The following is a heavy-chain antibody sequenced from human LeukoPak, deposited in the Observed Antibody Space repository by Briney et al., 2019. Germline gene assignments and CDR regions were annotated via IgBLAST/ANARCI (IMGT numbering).Heavy chain of an antibody. CDR1: GFTFSNAW. CDR2: IKSKYDGGTT. CDR3: STCGYFFDY. J-gene: IGHJ4*02. Sequence: GGSLRLSCAASGFTFSNAWMNWVRQAPGKGLEWVGRIKSKYDGGTTDYAAPVKGRFTISRDDSKNTVYVQLNSLKTEDTAIYYCSTCGYFFDYWGQGTLVTVSS. V-gene: IGHV3-15*01.